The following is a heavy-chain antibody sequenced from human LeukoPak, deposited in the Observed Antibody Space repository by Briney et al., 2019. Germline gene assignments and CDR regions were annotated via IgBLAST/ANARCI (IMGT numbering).Heavy chain of an antibody. CDR2: IYTSGST. J-gene: IGHJ5*02. CDR3: ARDENVVVPAASHNWFDA. CDR1: GGSISSGSYY. V-gene: IGHV4-61*02. Sequence: SETLSLTCTVSGGSISSGSYYWSWLRQPAGKGLEWIGRIYTSGSTNYNPSLKSRVTISVDTSKNQFSLKLSSVTAADTAVYYCARDENVVVPAASHNWFDAWGQGTLVTVSS. D-gene: IGHD2-2*01.